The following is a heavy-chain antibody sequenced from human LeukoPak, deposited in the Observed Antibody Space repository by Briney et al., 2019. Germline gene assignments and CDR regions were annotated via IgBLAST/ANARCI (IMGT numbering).Heavy chain of an antibody. D-gene: IGHD6-6*01. CDR1: GYSFTTYG. CDR3: TRDQGSSPDYFDN. V-gene: IGHV1-18*01. J-gene: IGHJ4*02. Sequence: ASVKVSCKASGYSFTTYGFSWVRQAPGQGLEWMGWISANSGHTNYVQRLQGRLTLTTDTSTSTAYMELRSLRSDDTAIYYCTRDQGSSPDYFDNWGQGTLVTVSS. CDR2: ISANSGHT.